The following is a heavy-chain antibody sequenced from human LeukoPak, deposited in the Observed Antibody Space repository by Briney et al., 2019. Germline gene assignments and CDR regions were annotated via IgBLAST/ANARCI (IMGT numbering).Heavy chain of an antibody. CDR3: TRATVHYDSSGYFEGLFAFDI. V-gene: IGHV3-7*01. J-gene: IGHJ3*02. CDR1: GFTFNNNW. CDR2: IKEDGSEK. Sequence: PGGSLRLSCAASGFTFNNNWMTWVRQAPGKGPEWVANIKEDGSEKFYVDSVKGRFTISRDNAKNSPYLQMTSLRAEDTAVYYCTRATVHYDSSGYFEGLFAFDIGGQGTVVTVPS. D-gene: IGHD3-22*01.